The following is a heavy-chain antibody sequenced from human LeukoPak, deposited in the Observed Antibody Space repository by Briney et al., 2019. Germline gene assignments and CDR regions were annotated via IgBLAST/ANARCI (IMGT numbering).Heavy chain of an antibody. CDR1: GFTFSSYG. V-gene: IGHV3-48*04. CDR3: ARGVVYAFVARNPKVRFDP. CDR2: IGSTI. D-gene: IGHD2-8*02. J-gene: IGHJ5*02. Sequence: GGSLRLSCAASGFTFSSYGMHWVRQAPGKGLEWVSYIGSTIYYADSVKGRFTISRDNAKNSLYLQMNSLRAEDTAVYYCARGVVYAFVARNPKVRFDPWGQGTLVTVSS.